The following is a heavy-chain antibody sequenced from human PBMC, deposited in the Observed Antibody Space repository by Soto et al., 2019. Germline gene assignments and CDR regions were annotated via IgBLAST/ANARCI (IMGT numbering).Heavy chain of an antibody. CDR3: ARELLFYDSDGFSWDDAFDI. D-gene: IGHD3-22*01. J-gene: IGHJ3*02. CDR2: IYQSGST. Sequence: SETLSLTCAVSGGSLSSSAYSWSWIRQPPGRGLEWIGFIYQSGSTYYNPSLKSRVTMSLDRPKNQFSLKLSSVTAADTAVYYCARELLFYDSDGFSWDDAFDIWGQGTMVTVSS. CDR1: GGSLSSSAYS. V-gene: IGHV4-30-2*01.